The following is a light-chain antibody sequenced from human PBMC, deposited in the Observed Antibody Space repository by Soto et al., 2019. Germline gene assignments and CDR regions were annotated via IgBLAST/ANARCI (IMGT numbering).Light chain of an antibody. Sequence: DIQMTQSPSTLSASVGDRVAITCRASQSISIWLAWYQQKPGKAPKLLIYKASSLDSGVPSRFSGSGSGTEFTLTISSLQPDDFATYYCQQYNEYSWSFGQGTKVEIK. V-gene: IGKV1-5*03. CDR2: KAS. CDR1: QSISIW. J-gene: IGKJ1*01. CDR3: QQYNEYSWS.